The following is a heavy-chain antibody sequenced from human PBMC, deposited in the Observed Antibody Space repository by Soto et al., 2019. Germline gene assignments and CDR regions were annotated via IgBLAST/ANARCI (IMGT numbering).Heavy chain of an antibody. J-gene: IGHJ4*02. CDR2: IYPGDSDT. Sequence: GESLKISCKGSGYSFTSYWIGWVRQMPGKGLEWMGIIYPGDSDTRYSPSFQGQVTISADKSISTAYLQWSSLKASDTAMYYCAIPNSDSSGYALQSFDYWGQGTLVTVSS. D-gene: IGHD3-22*01. V-gene: IGHV5-51*01. CDR3: AIPNSDSSGYALQSFDY. CDR1: GYSFTSYW.